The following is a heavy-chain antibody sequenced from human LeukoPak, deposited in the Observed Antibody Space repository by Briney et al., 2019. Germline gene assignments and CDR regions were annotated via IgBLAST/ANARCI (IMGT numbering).Heavy chain of an antibody. Sequence: ASVKVSCKASGYTFINYAISWVRQAPGQGLEWMGWITPYNGNTNYAQNLQGRVTMTTDTSTSTAYMELRSLRSDDTAVYYCARWDYDSSGYYAYWGQGTLVTVSS. CDR1: GYTFINYA. CDR3: ARWDYDSSGYYAY. V-gene: IGHV1-18*01. D-gene: IGHD3-22*01. J-gene: IGHJ4*02. CDR2: ITPYNGNT.